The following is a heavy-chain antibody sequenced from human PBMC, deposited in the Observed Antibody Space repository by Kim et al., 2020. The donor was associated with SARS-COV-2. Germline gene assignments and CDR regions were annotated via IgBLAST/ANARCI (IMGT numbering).Heavy chain of an antibody. D-gene: IGHD6-19*01. CDR3: ARANQKWLVLFSYYYYYGMDV. V-gene: IGHV3-7*05. Sequence: GGSLRLSCAASGFTFSSYWMSWVRQAPGKGLEWVANIKQDGSEKYYVDSVKGRFTISRDNAKNSLYLQMNSLRAEDTAVYYCARANQKWLVLFSYYYYYGMDVWGQGTTVTVSS. CDR2: IKQDGSEK. J-gene: IGHJ6*02. CDR1: GFTFSSYW.